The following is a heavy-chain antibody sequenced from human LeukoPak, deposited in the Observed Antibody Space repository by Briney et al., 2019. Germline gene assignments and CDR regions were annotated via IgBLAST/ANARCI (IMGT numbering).Heavy chain of an antibody. D-gene: IGHD1-26*01. CDR1: GFTFSSSW. V-gene: IGHV3-7*01. CDR2: MKEDGSEK. Sequence: GGSLRLSCAASGFTFSSSWMSWVRQAPGKGLEWVANMKEDGSEKNYVDSVKGRFTISRDNANKSLYLQMNNLRIEDTAVYYCASHHSWELQGAFDYWGQGTLVTVSS. CDR3: ASHHSWELQGAFDY. J-gene: IGHJ4*02.